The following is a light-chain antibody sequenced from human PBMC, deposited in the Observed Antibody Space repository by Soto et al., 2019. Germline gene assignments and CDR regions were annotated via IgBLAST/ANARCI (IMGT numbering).Light chain of an antibody. V-gene: IGLV2-14*01. Sequence: QSALTQPASVSGSPGQSITISCTGTSSDVGAYNYVSWYQQHPGKATKLMIYEVSNRPSGVSDRFSGSRSGNTASLTISGLHAEDEYDYYCISYTSSSTWVFGGGTKVTVL. CDR1: SSDVGAYNY. CDR3: ISYTSSSTWV. CDR2: EVS. J-gene: IGLJ3*02.